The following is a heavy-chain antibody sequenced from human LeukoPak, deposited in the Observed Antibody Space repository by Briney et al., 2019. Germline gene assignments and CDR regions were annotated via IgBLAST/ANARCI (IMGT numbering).Heavy chain of an antibody. V-gene: IGHV3-53*01. CDR3: TSYSDHPV. Sequence: GGSLRLSCAVSGFTVSGKHMSWVRQAAGKGLEWVSVIYNDGSTYYADFVKGRLTISRDNSKNMLCIQMNSLRVEDTALYYCTSYSDHPVWGQGTLVTVSS. CDR1: GFTVSGKH. CDR2: IYNDGST. J-gene: IGHJ4*02. D-gene: IGHD4-11*01.